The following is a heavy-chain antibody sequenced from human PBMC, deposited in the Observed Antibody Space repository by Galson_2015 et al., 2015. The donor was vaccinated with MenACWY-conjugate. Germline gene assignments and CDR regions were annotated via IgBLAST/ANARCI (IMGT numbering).Heavy chain of an antibody. CDR2: ISTTGGTT. J-gene: IGHJ5*02. CDR1: GLTFSSYA. Sequence: SLRLSCAASGLTFSSYAMSWVRQAPGKGLVWVSSISTTGGTTYYADSVKGRFTISRDNSKNTLYLQMNSLRAGDTAVYYCAQGAGSRWFDPWGQGTLVIVSS. D-gene: IGHD3-10*01. V-gene: IGHV3-23*01. CDR3: AQGAGSRWFDP.